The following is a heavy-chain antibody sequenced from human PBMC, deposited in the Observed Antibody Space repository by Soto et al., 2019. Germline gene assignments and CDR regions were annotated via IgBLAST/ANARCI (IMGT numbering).Heavy chain of an antibody. CDR2: IYHSGST. CDR3: ATDLRPARTLRYFDWPQGWFDP. V-gene: IGHV4-4*02. CDR1: GGSISSSNW. Sequence: SETLSLTCAVSGGSISSSNWWSWVRQPPGKGLEWIGEIYHSGSTNYNPSLKSRVTISVDKSKNQFSLKLSSVTAADTAVYYCATDLRPARTLRYFDWPQGWFDPWGQGTLVTVSS. D-gene: IGHD3-9*01. J-gene: IGHJ5*02.